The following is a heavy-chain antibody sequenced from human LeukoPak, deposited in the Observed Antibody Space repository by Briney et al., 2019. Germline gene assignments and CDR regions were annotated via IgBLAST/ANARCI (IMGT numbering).Heavy chain of an antibody. J-gene: IGHJ3*02. D-gene: IGHD2-15*01. Sequence: GGSLRLSCAASGFTFSSYTMNWVRQAPGKGLEWISYISSSSSTIYYADSVKGRFTISRGNAKNSLYLQVNSLRDDDTAVYYCARDGAAAFDIWGQGTMVTVSS. V-gene: IGHV3-48*02. CDR1: GFTFSSYT. CDR3: ARDGAAAFDI. CDR2: ISSSSSTI.